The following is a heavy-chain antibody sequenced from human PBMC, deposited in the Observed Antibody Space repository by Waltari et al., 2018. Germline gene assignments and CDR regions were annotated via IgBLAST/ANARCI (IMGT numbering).Heavy chain of an antibody. J-gene: IGHJ3*01. CDR3: AKELQEQLEIADDAFDV. CDR1: GPSDYLFGNHG. CDR2: ASCDGSDA. D-gene: IGHD6-13*01. Sequence: QVNLAQSGGGVVQPGASIRLSCVGSGPSDYLFGNHGMHWVRQAPGKGLEWLAVASCDGSDALYADSVRGRFVISRDNSKNTLYLHMNSLGPEDTAVYFCAKELQEQLEIADDAFDVWGQGALVTVSS. V-gene: IGHV3-30*18.